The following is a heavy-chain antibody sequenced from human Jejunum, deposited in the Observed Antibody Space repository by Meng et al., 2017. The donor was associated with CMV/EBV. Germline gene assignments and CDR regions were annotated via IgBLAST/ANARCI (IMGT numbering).Heavy chain of an antibody. CDR2: IDYSGTT. CDR3: ARDGEGRWLQLGC. Sequence: SGDSISSGGYFWGWVRQPPGKGLEWIGSIDYSGTTRYNPSLGSRVVISVDTSMNQLTLRLDSVTAADTAVYYCARDGEGRWLQLGCWGQGTLVTFSS. D-gene: IGHD5-24*01. CDR1: GDSISSGGYF. J-gene: IGHJ4*02. V-gene: IGHV4-39*06.